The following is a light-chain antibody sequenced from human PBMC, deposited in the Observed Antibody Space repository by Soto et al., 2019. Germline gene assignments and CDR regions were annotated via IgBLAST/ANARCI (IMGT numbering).Light chain of an antibody. Sequence: QSVLTQPASVSGSPGQSITISCTGTSSDVGFYNYVSWYQQHPGKAPKLMIYEVSHRPSGVSNRFSGSKSGNTASLTISGLQAEDEDNYYCSSYTSSSTLVFGGGTKLTVL. CDR1: SSDVGFYNY. V-gene: IGLV2-14*01. CDR3: SSYTSSSTLV. CDR2: EVS. J-gene: IGLJ2*01.